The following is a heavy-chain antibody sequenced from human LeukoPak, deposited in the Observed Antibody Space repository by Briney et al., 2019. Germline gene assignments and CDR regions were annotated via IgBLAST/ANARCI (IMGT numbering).Heavy chain of an antibody. Sequence: ASVKVSCKTSGYTFIRYGICWVRQAPGQGLEWMGWISAYNGNTKYAQKFQGRVTMTTDTSTSTAYMELRTLRSDDTAVYYCARDVPVSGYAFDVWGQGTMVTVSS. D-gene: IGHD2-2*01. J-gene: IGHJ3*01. CDR1: GYTFIRYG. V-gene: IGHV1-18*01. CDR2: ISAYNGNT. CDR3: ARDVPVSGYAFDV.